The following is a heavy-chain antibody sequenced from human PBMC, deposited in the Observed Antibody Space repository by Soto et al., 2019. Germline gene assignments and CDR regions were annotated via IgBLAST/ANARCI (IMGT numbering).Heavy chain of an antibody. CDR2: INSDGSTT. V-gene: IGHV3-74*01. J-gene: IGHJ4*02. CDR1: GFTFSNSW. D-gene: IGHD1-26*01. CDR3: ARDRSYTTDY. Sequence: GGSLRLSCAASGFTFSNSWMHWVRQAPGKGLVWVSYINSDGSTTTYADSVRGRFTISRDNAKNTVYLQITSLTAEDTAVYYCARDRSYTTDYWGQGTLVTVSS.